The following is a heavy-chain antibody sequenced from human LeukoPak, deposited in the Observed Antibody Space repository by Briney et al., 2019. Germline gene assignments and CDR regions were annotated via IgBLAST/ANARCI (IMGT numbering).Heavy chain of an antibody. J-gene: IGHJ6*04. CDR2: IRFDGSYN. CDR1: GFTFSSYG. Sequence: GGSLRLSCAASGFTFSSYGMHWVRQAPGKGLEWVAFIRFDGSYNYYADSVKGRFTISRDNSKNTLFLQMSSLRAEDTAVYYCAKEPIVAVNGPVWGIGTTVTISS. V-gene: IGHV3-30*02. CDR3: AKEPIVAVNGPV. D-gene: IGHD6-13*01.